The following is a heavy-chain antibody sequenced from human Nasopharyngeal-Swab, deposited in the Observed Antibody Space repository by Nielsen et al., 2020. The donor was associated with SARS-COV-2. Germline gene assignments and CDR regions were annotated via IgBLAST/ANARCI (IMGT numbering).Heavy chain of an antibody. D-gene: IGHD6-19*01. Sequence: ASVKVSCKASGYTFTSYGISWVRQAPGQGLEWMGWINPNSGGTNYAQKFQGWVTMTRDTSISTAYMELSRLRSDDTAVYYCARLSSGLGWFDPWCQGTLVTVSS. CDR1: GYTFTSYG. V-gene: IGHV1-2*04. J-gene: IGHJ5*02. CDR2: INPNSGGT. CDR3: ARLSSGLGWFDP.